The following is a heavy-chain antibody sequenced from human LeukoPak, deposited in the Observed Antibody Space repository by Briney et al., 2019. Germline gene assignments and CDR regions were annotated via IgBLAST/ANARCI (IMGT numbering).Heavy chain of an antibody. V-gene: IGHV4-39*01. J-gene: IGHJ4*02. D-gene: IGHD1-14*01. Sequence: SETLSLTCSVSGGSISRSSYYWGWIRQPPGKGLEGIGSLYNTETTYYNPSLQSRVTISVATSKNQFSLKLSSVTAADTAVYYCARHTALTAGGNFDYWGQGTLVTVSS. CDR1: GGSISRSSYY. CDR3: ARHTALTAGGNFDY. CDR2: LYNTETT.